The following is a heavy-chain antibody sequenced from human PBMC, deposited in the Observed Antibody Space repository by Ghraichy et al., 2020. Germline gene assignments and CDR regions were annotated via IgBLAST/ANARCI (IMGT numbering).Heavy chain of an antibody. CDR1: GYTFTSYG. CDR2: ISAYNGNT. D-gene: IGHD1-26*01. Sequence: ASVKVSCKASGYTFTSYGISWVRQAPGQGLEWMGWISAYNGNTNYAQKLQGRVTMTTDTSTSTAYMELRSLRSDDTAVYYCARDKPISGSYYRGPVIDKEKYNWFDPWGQGTLVTVSS. J-gene: IGHJ5*02. V-gene: IGHV1-18*04. CDR3: ARDKPISGSYYRGPVIDKEKYNWFDP.